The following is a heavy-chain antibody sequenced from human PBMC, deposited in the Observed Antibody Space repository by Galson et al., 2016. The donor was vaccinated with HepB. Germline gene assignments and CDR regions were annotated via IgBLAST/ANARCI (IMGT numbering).Heavy chain of an antibody. V-gene: IGHV1-2*02. J-gene: IGHJ4*02. D-gene: IGHD2-15*01. CDR3: ARRFCSGGSCYPDY. CDR2: VGPDSGGT. Sequence: APGQRPEWMGWVGPDSGGTIYAQNFQGRVTMTRDTSIRTSYMELSRLRSDDTAVYYCARRFCSGGSCYPDYWGQGTLVTVSS.